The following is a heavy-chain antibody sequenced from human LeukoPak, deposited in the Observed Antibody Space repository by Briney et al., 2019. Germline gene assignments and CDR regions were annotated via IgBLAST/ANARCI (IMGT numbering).Heavy chain of an antibody. D-gene: IGHD3-10*01. CDR2: MNPNSGNT. V-gene: IGHV1-8*01. J-gene: IGHJ5*02. CDR1: GYTFTSYD. Sequence: ASVKVSCKASGYTFTSYDINWVRQATGQGLEWMGWMNPNSGNTGYAQKLQGRVTMTRNTSISTAYMELSSLRSEDTAVYYCARGLLLWFGEAKNWFDPWGQGTLVTVSS. CDR3: ARGLLLWFGEAKNWFDP.